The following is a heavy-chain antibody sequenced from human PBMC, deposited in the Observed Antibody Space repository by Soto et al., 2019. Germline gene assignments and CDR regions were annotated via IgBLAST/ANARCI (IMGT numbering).Heavy chain of an antibody. Sequence: QLVESGGGVVQPGRSPRLSCETSGFTFRSYGMHWVRQAPGKGLEGVAVISFDGSDIYYADSVRGRFTISRDNSKSTLHLQMNRLRAEDTAVYYCAKMTRGYTYGLDYWGQGTLVTVSS. D-gene: IGHD5-12*01. V-gene: IGHV3-30*18. CDR3: AKMTRGYTYGLDY. J-gene: IGHJ4*02. CDR1: GFTFRSYG. CDR2: ISFDGSDI.